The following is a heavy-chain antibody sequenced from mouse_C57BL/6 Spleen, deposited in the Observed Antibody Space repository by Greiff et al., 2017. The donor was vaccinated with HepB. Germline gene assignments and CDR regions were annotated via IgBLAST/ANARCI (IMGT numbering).Heavy chain of an antibody. V-gene: IGHV1-76*01. Sequence: QVQLQQSGAELVRPGASVKLSCKASGYTFTDYYINWVKQRPGQGLEWIARIYPGSGNTYYNEKFKGKATLTAEKSSSTAYMQLSSLTSEDSAVYFCARLGLRSYFDYWGQGTTLTVSS. J-gene: IGHJ2*01. CDR1: GYTFTDYY. CDR3: ARLGLRSYFDY. D-gene: IGHD1-1*01. CDR2: IYPGSGNT.